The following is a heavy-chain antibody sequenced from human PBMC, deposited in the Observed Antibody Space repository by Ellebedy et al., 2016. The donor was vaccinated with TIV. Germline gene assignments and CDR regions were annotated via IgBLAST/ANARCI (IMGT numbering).Heavy chain of an antibody. CDR2: IFHSGTT. J-gene: IGHJ5*02. CDR1: RVSITDPTYY. D-gene: IGHD3-9*01. Sequence: MPGGSLRLSCTVSRVSITDPTYYWAWLRQPPGKGLDWLGTIFHSGTTYKSPALSIPGSISVDTSRNQFSLDLKSLTAADTAVYYCARHLRYSDWRILDLWGPGILVAVSS. CDR3: ARHLRYSDWRILDL. V-gene: IGHV4-39*01.